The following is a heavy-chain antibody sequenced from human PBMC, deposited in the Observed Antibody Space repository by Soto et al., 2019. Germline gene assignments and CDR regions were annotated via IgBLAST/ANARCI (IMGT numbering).Heavy chain of an antibody. D-gene: IGHD1-26*01. V-gene: IGHV3-30*04. CDR3: ARRYSGSYLFDY. J-gene: IGHJ4*02. Sequence: GGSLRLSCAASGFTFSSYAMHWVRQAPGKGLEWVAVISYDGSNKYYADSVKGRFTISRDNSKNTLYLQMNSLRAEDTAVYYCARRYSGSYLFDYWGQGTLVTVSS. CDR2: ISYDGSNK. CDR1: GFTFSSYA.